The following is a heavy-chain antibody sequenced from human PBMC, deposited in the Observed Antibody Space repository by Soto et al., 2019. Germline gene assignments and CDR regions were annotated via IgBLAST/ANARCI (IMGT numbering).Heavy chain of an antibody. V-gene: IGHV1-69*12. CDR1: GGTFSTSA. Sequence: QVQLVQSGAEVKKPGSSVKVSCKASGGTFSTSAISWVRQAPGQGLEWVGGIMPVFPTPDYAQKFQGRVTITADESTTTAYLELNRLRTDDTAVYYCARDKDRLQLGGNYYYILDVWGQGTAITVSS. D-gene: IGHD1-1*01. J-gene: IGHJ6*02. CDR3: ARDKDRLQLGGNYYYILDV. CDR2: IMPVFPTP.